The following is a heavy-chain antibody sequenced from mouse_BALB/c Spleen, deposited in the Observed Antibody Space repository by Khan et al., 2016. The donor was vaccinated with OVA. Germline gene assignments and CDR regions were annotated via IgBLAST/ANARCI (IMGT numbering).Heavy chain of an antibody. CDR2: INTYTGEP. CDR1: AYTFTDYG. J-gene: IGHJ3*01. Sequence: QIQLVQSGPELKKPGETVKISCKATAYTFTDYGMNWVKQAPGKGLKWMGWINTYTGEPTNGDDFKGRFAFSLETYASTAYLQINHLKNEDTATYFCARSDGNYWFAYWGQGTLVTVSA. V-gene: IGHV9-3-1*01. CDR3: ARSDGNYWFAY. D-gene: IGHD2-1*01.